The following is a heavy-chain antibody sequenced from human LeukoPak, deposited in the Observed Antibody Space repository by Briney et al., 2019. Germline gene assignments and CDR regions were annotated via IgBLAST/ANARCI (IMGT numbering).Heavy chain of an antibody. CDR3: ASKRYYYDSSGYYDDY. CDR1: GFTFSSYS. J-gene: IGHJ4*02. Sequence: GGSLRLSCAASGFTFSSYSMNWVRQAPGKGLEWVSSISSSSSYIYYADPVKGRFTISRDNAKNSLYLQMNSLRAEDTAVYYCASKRYYYDSSGYYDDYWGQGTLVTVSS. CDR2: ISSSSSYI. V-gene: IGHV3-21*04. D-gene: IGHD3-22*01.